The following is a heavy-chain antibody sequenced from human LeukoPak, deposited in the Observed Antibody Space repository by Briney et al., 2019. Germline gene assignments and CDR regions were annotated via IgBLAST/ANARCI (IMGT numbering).Heavy chain of an antibody. CDR2: ISYDGSNK. CDR1: GFTFSSYA. J-gene: IGHJ4*02. CDR3: ARDMSQTLRFLEWLLGPFDY. D-gene: IGHD3-3*01. Sequence: GGSLRLSCAASGFTFSSYAMHWVRQAPGKGLEWVAVISYDGSNKYYADSVKGRFTISRDNSKNTLYLQMNSLRAEDTAVYYCARDMSQTLRFLEWLLGPFDYWGQGTLVTVSS. V-gene: IGHV3-30-3*01.